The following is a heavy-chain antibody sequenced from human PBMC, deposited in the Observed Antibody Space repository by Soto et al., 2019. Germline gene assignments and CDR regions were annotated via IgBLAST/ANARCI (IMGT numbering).Heavy chain of an antibody. CDR3: ARDRWTDYGDYAAWFDP. CDR2: ISWSGITI. V-gene: IGHV3-48*01. Sequence: GGSLRLSCAASGFTLSTYSMNWVRQAPGKGLEWVSYISWSGITIYYADSVKGRFTISRDNAKNSLYLQMNSLRAEDTAVYYCARDRWTDYGDYAAWFDPWGQGTLVTVSS. CDR1: GFTLSTYS. D-gene: IGHD4-17*01. J-gene: IGHJ5*02.